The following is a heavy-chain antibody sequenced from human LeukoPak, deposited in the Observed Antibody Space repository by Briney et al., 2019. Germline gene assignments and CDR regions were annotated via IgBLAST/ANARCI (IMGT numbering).Heavy chain of an antibody. V-gene: IGHV1-69*04. CDR1: GGTFSSYA. CDR2: IIPILGIA. J-gene: IGHJ4*02. CDR3: ARSGFMLRGIIPQYYFDY. Sequence: SVKVSCKASGGTFSSYAISWVRQAPGQGLEWMGRIIPILGIANYAQKFQGRVTITADKSTSTAYMELSSLRSEDTAVYYCARSGFMLRGIIPQYYFDYWGQGILITVSS. D-gene: IGHD3-10*01.